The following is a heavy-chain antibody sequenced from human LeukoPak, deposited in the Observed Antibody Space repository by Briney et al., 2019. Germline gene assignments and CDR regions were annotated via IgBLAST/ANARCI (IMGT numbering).Heavy chain of an antibody. J-gene: IGHJ5*02. CDR2: INHSGST. CDR1: GGSISSYY. V-gene: IGHV4-34*01. D-gene: IGHD6-13*01. CDR3: ASDYGSIAAAGTPFDP. Sequence: PSETLSLTCTVSGGSISSYYWSWIRQPPGKGLEWIGEINHSGSTNYNPSLKSRVTISVDTSKNQFSLKLSSVTAADTAVYYCASDYGSIAAAGTPFDPWGQGTLVTVSS.